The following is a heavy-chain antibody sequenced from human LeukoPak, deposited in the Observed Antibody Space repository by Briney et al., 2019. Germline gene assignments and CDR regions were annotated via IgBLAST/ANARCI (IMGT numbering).Heavy chain of an antibody. J-gene: IGHJ3*02. CDR2: INWNCGST. Sequence: GGSLRLSCAASGFTFDDYGMSWVRQAPGKGLEWVSGINWNCGSTGYADSVKGRFTISRDNAKNSLHLQMNSLRPEDTALYYCARERITITTDAFDIWAQGTMVTVSS. CDR3: ARERITITTDAFDI. D-gene: IGHD3-16*01. CDR1: GFTFDDYG. V-gene: IGHV3-20*04.